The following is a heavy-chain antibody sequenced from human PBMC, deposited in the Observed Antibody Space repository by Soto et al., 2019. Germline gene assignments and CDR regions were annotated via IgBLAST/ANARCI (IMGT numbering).Heavy chain of an antibody. CDR2: ISYVGSNK. J-gene: IGHJ4*02. Sequence: GGSLRLSCAASGFTFSSYAMHWVRQAPGKGLERVAVISYVGSNKYYADSVKVLFTFSRDNSKNTLYLQMNSLRAEDTAVYYCARDGSSSSLDYWGQGTLVTSPQ. V-gene: IGHV3-30-3*01. CDR1: GFTFSSYA. CDR3: ARDGSSSSLDY. D-gene: IGHD6-6*01.